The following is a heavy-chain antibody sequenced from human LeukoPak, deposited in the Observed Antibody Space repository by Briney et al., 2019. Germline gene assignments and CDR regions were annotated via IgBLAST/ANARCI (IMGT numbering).Heavy chain of an antibody. CDR1: GSTFSSYS. CDR3: ARESSSGYSGYDPVAFDY. V-gene: IGHV3-21*01. D-gene: IGHD5-12*01. Sequence: GGSLRLSCAASGSTFSSYSMNWVRQAPGKGLEWVSSISSSSSYIYYADSVKGRFTISRDNAKNSLYLQMNSLRAEDTAVYYCARESSSGYSGYDPVAFDYWGQGTLVTVSS. CDR2: ISSSSSYI. J-gene: IGHJ4*02.